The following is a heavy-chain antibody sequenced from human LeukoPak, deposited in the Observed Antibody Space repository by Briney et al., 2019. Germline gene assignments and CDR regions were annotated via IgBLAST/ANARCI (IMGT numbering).Heavy chain of an antibody. D-gene: IGHD4-17*01. V-gene: IGHV1-18*01. Sequence: ASVKVSCKASGYTFTSYGISWVRQAPGQGLEWVGWISAYNGNTNYAQKLQGRVTMTTDTSTSTAYMELRSLRPDDTAVYYCARGQDYGDYDNAFDIWGQGTMVTVSS. CDR1: GYTFTSYG. CDR3: ARGQDYGDYDNAFDI. J-gene: IGHJ3*02. CDR2: ISAYNGNT.